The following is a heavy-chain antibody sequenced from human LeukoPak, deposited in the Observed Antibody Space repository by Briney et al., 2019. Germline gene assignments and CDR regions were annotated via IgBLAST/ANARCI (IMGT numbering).Heavy chain of an antibody. CDR1: GFTFSSYS. Sequence: PGGSLRLSCAASGFTFSSYSMNWVRQAAGKGLEWVSSISGSTTQIYYADSVKGRFTISRDNAKNSMYLQMNSLSPEDTAVYYCARLGFLGHRPYYGMDVWGQGTTVTVSS. CDR3: ARLGFLGHRPYYGMDV. V-gene: IGHV3-21*01. CDR2: ISGSTTQI. D-gene: IGHD3-3*02. J-gene: IGHJ6*02.